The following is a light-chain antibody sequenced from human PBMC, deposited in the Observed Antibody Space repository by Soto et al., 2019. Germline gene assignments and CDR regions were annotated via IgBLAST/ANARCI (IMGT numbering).Light chain of an antibody. J-gene: IGLJ1*01. Sequence: QSTLTQPASVSGSPGQSITISCTGTSSDVGGYNYVSWYQHHPGKAPKLMIYEGTKRPSGVSDRFSGSKSGNTASLTISGLQADDEADYYCCSYAGSTNVFGTGTKVTVL. CDR3: CSYAGSTNV. V-gene: IGLV2-23*03. CDR2: EGT. CDR1: SSDVGGYNY.